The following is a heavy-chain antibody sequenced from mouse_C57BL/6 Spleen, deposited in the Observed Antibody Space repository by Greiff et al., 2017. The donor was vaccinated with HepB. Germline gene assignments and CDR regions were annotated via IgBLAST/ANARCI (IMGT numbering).Heavy chain of an antibody. Sequence: ESGPGLVKPSQSLSLTCSVTGYSITSGYYWNWIRQFPGNKLEWMGYISYDGSNNYNPSLKNRISITRDTSKNQFFLKLNSVTTEDTATYYCARDFLYDYYAMDYWGQGTSVTVSS. CDR2: ISYDGSN. V-gene: IGHV3-6*01. CDR3: ARDFLYDYYAMDY. CDR1: GYSITSGYY. J-gene: IGHJ4*01. D-gene: IGHD2-3*01.